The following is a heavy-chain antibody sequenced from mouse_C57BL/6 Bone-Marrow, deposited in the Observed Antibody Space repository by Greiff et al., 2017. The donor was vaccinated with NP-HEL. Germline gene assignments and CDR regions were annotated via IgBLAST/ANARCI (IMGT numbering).Heavy chain of an antibody. V-gene: IGHV5-16*01. D-gene: IGHD2-4*01. CDR1: GFTFSDYY. CDR2: INYDGSST. Sequence: EVKVVESEGGLVQPGSSMKLSCTASGFTFSDYYMAWVRQVPEKGLEWVANINYDGSSTYYLDSLKSRFIISRDNAKNILYLQMSSLKSEDTATYYCARGGGYYDYDGPLFDYWGQGTTLTVSS. J-gene: IGHJ2*01. CDR3: ARGGGYYDYDGPLFDY.